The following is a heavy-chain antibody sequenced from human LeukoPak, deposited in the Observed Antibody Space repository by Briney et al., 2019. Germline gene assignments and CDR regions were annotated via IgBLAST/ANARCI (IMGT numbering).Heavy chain of an antibody. CDR3: ARGVSSGWYVFDY. J-gene: IGHJ4*02. Sequence: GGSLRLSCAASGFTFSDYYMSWIRQAPGKGLEWVSYISSSGSTIYYADSVKGRFTISRDNAKNSLYLQMNSLSAEDTAVYYCARGVSSGWYVFDYWGQGTLVTVSS. D-gene: IGHD6-19*01. V-gene: IGHV3-11*01. CDR1: GFTFSDYY. CDR2: ISSSGSTI.